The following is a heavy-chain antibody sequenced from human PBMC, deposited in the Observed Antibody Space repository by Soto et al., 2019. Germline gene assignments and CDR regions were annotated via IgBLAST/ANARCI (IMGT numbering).Heavy chain of an antibody. Sequence: QLQLQESGSGLVKPSQTLSLTCVVAGGSMNSGDYSWSWIRQPPGKGLEWIGYIYRSGNTYYNLSLTSRVTISLDRSKNQFSLRLTSVTAADKAMYYCPRYCSVGSCSYFDSWGQGTLVTVSS. V-gene: IGHV4-30-2*01. CDR1: GGSMNSGDYS. D-gene: IGHD2-15*01. CDR2: IYRSGNT. J-gene: IGHJ5*01. CDR3: PRYCSVGSCSYFDS.